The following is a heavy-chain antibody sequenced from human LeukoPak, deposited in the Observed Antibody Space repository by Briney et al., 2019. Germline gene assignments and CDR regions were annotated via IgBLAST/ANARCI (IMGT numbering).Heavy chain of an antibody. V-gene: IGHV3-7*01. J-gene: IGHJ4*02. CDR3: ARDQTPFV. Sequence: GGPLNFPLPPPGFPKVNYWRPWVGRVPGRGLEWVANIKQDGSEKYYVDSVKSRFTISRDNAKNSLFLQMNSLRAEDTAVYYCARDQTPFVWGQGTLVTVSS. CDR2: IKQDGSEK. CDR1: GFPKVNYW.